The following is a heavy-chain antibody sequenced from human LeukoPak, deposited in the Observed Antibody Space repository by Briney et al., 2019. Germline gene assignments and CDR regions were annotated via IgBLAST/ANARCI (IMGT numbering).Heavy chain of an antibody. CDR1: GYSFTYYW. CDR2: IYPADSDT. J-gene: IGHJ2*01. V-gene: IGHV5-51*01. Sequence: GESLKISCKGSGYSFTYYWIGWVRQMPGKGLEWMGIIYPADSDTRYSPSFQGQVTISADKSTSTAYLQWSSLKASDTAMYYCARLRDYDQYFDRWGRGTLVTVSS. D-gene: IGHD3-22*01. CDR3: ARLRDYDQYFDR.